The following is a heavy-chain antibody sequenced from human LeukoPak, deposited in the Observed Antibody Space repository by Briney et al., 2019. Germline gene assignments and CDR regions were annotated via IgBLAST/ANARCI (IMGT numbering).Heavy chain of an antibody. J-gene: IGHJ4*02. Sequence: GGSLRLSCAASGSILSGYWMSWVRQAPGKGPEWVANIKEDGSRRYYSESVRGRFTISRDNSENSLYLQMNSLRAEDTAVYYCATHWRGRWGQGTLVTVSS. D-gene: IGHD1-1*01. V-gene: IGHV3-7*03. CDR2: IKEDGSRR. CDR1: GSILSGYW. CDR3: ATHWRGR.